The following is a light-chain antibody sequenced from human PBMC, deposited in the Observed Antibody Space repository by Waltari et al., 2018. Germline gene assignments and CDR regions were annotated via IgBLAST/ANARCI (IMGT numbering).Light chain of an antibody. V-gene: IGKV3-15*01. Sequence: EQVMTQSPATLSVSPGERATLSCRASQSVSNHLAWYQQRPGQAPRLLIYAASSRAAGVPARFSGSGSGTEFTLTIDSLQSEDFAVYFCQQYNSWPFTFGPGTQVDIK. J-gene: IGKJ3*01. CDR1: QSVSNH. CDR3: QQYNSWPFT. CDR2: AAS.